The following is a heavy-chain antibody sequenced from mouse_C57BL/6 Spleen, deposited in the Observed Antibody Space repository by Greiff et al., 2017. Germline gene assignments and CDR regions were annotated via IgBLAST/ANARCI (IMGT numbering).Heavy chain of an antibody. CDR3: AYYGSSYAIDY. J-gene: IGHJ4*01. V-gene: IGHV1-80*01. Sequence: QVQLQQSGAELVKPGASVKISCKASGYAFSSYWMNWVKQRPGKGLEWIGQIYPGDGDTNYNGKFKGKATLTADKSSSTAYMQRSSLTAEDSAVYFCAYYGSSYAIDYWGQGTSVTVSS. CDR1: GYAFSSYW. D-gene: IGHD1-1*01. CDR2: IYPGDGDT.